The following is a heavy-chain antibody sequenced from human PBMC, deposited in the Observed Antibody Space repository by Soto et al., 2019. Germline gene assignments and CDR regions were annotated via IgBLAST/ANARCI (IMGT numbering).Heavy chain of an antibody. CDR3: TRAFAGSYDS. CDR2: TDYRSKWST. J-gene: IGHJ5*01. V-gene: IGHV6-1*01. D-gene: IGHD1-26*01. Sequence: PSQTLSLTCAISGDSVSSKSAAWNWIRHSPSRGLEGLGRTDYRSKWSTDYAISVESRITINPDTSKNQFSLHLNSVTPEDTAVYSCTRAFAGSYDSWGQGTLVTVSS. CDR1: GDSVSSKSAA.